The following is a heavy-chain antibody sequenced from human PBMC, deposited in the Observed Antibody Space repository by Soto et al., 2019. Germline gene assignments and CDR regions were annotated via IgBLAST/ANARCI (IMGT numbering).Heavy chain of an antibody. Sequence: EVQLLESGGGLVQPGGSLRLSCAASGFTFSSYAMSWVRQTPGKGLEWVSNLSGSGGTTYYADSVKGQFTISSDKSKSTLYLQMNSLRAEDTAVYYCAKDDGNYGPNWIGSWGQGNLVTVSS. J-gene: IGHJ5*01. CDR2: LSGSGGTT. V-gene: IGHV3-23*01. CDR3: AKDDGNYGPNWIGS. D-gene: IGHD3-10*01. CDR1: GFTFSSYA.